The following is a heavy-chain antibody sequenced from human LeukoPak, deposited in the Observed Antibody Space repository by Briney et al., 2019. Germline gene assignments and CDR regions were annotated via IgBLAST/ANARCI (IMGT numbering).Heavy chain of an antibody. V-gene: IGHV4-39*01. CDR3: ASNFYYYDSSGYPPPFDY. CDR2: IYYSGST. Sequence: SETLSLTCTVSGGSISSSSYYWGWIRQPPGKGLEWIGSIYYSGSTYYSPSLKSRVTISEDTSKNQFSLKLSSVTAADTAVYYCASNFYYYDSSGYPPPFDYWGQGTLVTVSS. CDR1: GGSISSSSYY. D-gene: IGHD3-22*01. J-gene: IGHJ4*02.